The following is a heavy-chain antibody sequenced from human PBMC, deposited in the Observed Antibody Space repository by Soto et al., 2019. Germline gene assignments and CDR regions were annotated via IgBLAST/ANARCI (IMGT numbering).Heavy chain of an antibody. Sequence: QLLESGPGLVKPSETLSLTCTVSGGSISSSSYYWGWIRQPPGKGLEWIGSIYYSGSTYYNPSLKSRVTISVDTSKNQFSLKLSSVTAADTAVYYCARHPFWSGYYPYDEKGPLWVAGVAVELVYPNWFDPWGQGTLVTVSS. J-gene: IGHJ5*02. D-gene: IGHD3-3*01. CDR1: GGSISSSSYY. V-gene: IGHV4-39*01. CDR3: ARHPFWSGYYPYDEKGPLWVAGVAVELVYPNWFDP. CDR2: IYYSGST.